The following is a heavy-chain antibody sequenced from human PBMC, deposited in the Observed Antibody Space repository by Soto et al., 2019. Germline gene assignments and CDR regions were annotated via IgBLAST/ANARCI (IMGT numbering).Heavy chain of an antibody. J-gene: IGHJ6*03. CDR3: ARRAGGYCSSTSCYFRYYYMDV. D-gene: IGHD2-2*01. V-gene: IGHV5-51*01. CDR1: GYSFTSYW. Sequence: PGESLKISCKGSGYSFTSYWIGWVRQMPGKGLEWMGIIYPGDSDTRYSPSFQGQVTISADKSISTAYLQWSSLKASDTAMYYCARRAGGYCSSTSCYFRYYYMDVWGKGTTVTVSS. CDR2: IYPGDSDT.